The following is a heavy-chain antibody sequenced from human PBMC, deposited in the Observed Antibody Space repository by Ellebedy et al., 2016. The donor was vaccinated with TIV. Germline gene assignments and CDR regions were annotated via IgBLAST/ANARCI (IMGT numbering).Heavy chain of an antibody. CDR3: GLAARPAKIFDL. CDR2: LYHSGTT. V-gene: IGHV4-4*02. D-gene: IGHD6-6*01. J-gene: IGHJ2*01. Sequence: MPSETLSLTCAVSGGSISSHNWWTWVRQPPGKGLEWIGELYHSGTTGYNPSLKSRVTVSVDKSKNHCSLNLSSVTAADTAVYYCGLAARPAKIFDLWGRGTLVTVSS. CDR1: GGSISSHNW.